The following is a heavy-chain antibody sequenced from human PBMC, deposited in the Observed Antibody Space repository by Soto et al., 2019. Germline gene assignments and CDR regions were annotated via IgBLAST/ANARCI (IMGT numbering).Heavy chain of an antibody. CDR2: ISGSGSST. D-gene: IGHD2-15*01. J-gene: IGHJ4*02. CDR1: GFTFTNYA. V-gene: IGHV3-23*01. CDR3: AKDSGGIIDG. Sequence: PGGSLRLSCVASGFTFTNYAMSWVRQAPGKGLEWVSVISGSGSSTYYADSVKGRFTISRDKSKNTLYLQVNSLRAEDTAVYFCAKDSGGIIDGWGQGTPVTVSS.